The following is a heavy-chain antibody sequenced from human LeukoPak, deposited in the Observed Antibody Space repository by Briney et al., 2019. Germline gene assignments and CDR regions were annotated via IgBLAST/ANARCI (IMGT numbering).Heavy chain of an antibody. V-gene: IGHV3-23*01. CDR1: GFTFSSYA. D-gene: IGHD2-2*01. CDR2: ISGSGGSA. J-gene: IGHJ4*02. CDR3: AKDLSSTSLYYFDY. Sequence: GGSLRLSCAASGFTFSSYAMSWVRQAPGKGLEWVSAISGSGGSAYYADSVKGRFTISRDNSKNTLYLQMNSLRAEDTAVYYCAKDLSSTSLYYFDYWGQGTLVTVSS.